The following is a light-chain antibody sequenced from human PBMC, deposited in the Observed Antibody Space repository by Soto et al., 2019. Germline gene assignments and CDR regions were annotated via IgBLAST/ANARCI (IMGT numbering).Light chain of an antibody. Sequence: QSVLTQPRSVSGSPGQSVTISCTGTSSDVGGYNYVSWYQQLPGKAPKLMIYDVGKRPSGVPDRFSGSKSGNTASLTISGLQAEDEADYYCYSYAGNSYVFGTGTNVTVL. CDR1: SSDVGGYNY. V-gene: IGLV2-11*01. CDR3: YSYAGNSYV. J-gene: IGLJ1*01. CDR2: DVG.